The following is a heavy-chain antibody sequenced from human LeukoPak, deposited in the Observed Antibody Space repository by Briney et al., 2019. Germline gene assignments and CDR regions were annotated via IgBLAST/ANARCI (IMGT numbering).Heavy chain of an antibody. V-gene: IGHV4-59*01. J-gene: IGHJ6*03. Sequence: SETLSLTCSVSGGSISSYYWSWIRQPPGKGLEWIGYIYYSGSTNYNPSLKSRVTISVDTSKNQFSLKLSSVTAADTAVYYCARSVEGYCSGGSYYSYYYYMDVWGKGTTVTVSS. D-gene: IGHD2-15*01. CDR1: GGSISSYY. CDR3: ARSVEGYCSGGSYYSYYYYMDV. CDR2: IYYSGST.